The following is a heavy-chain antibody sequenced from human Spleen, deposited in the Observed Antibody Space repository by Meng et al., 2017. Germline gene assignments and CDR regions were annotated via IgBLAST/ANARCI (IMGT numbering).Heavy chain of an antibody. D-gene: IGHD6-13*01. Sequence: ASVKVSCKPSGYPFTAYYIHWVRQAPGQGLEWMGHIIPNSGDTLYAPKFQGRVSMTGDTSISTAYMELSGLRSVDTAMYYCERDEDITAAGKLFGDYWCQGTLVTVSS. CDR3: ERDEDITAAGKLFGDY. J-gene: IGHJ4*02. CDR2: IIPNSGDT. CDR1: GYPFTAYY. V-gene: IGHV1-2*06.